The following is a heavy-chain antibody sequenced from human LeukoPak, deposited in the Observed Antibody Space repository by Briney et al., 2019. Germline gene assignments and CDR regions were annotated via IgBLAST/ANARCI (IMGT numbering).Heavy chain of an antibody. D-gene: IGHD3-22*01. CDR3: ARGGPYYYDSSGYSSFDY. Sequence: ASVKVSCKASGGTFSSYAISWVRQAPGQGLEWMGRIIPILGIANYAQKFQRRVTITADKSKSTAYMELSSLRSEDTAVYYCARGGPYYYDSSGYSSFDYWGQGTLVTVSS. J-gene: IGHJ4*02. CDR2: IIPILGIA. CDR1: GGTFSSYA. V-gene: IGHV1-69*04.